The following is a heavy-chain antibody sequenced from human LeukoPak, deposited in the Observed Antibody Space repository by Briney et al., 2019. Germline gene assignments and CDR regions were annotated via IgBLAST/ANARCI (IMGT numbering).Heavy chain of an antibody. Sequence: SETLSLTCTVSGGSISSSSYYWGWIRQPPGKGLEWIGSIYYSGSTYYNPSLKSRVTISVDTSKNQFSLKLSSVTAADTAVYYCARSIRGGNSLIDYWGQGTLVTVSS. CDR1: GGSISSSSYY. J-gene: IGHJ4*02. CDR3: ARSIRGGNSLIDY. D-gene: IGHD4-23*01. V-gene: IGHV4-39*07. CDR2: IYYSGST.